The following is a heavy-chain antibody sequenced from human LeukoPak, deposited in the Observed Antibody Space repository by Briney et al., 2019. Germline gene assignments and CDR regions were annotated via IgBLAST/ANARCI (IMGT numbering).Heavy chain of an antibody. CDR3: ARAYCDFWSGYRTGSGFDY. V-gene: IGHV3-64*01. D-gene: IGHD3-3*01. CDR2: ISSNGGST. J-gene: IGHJ4*02. CDR1: GFTFSSYA. Sequence: GGSLRLSCAASGFTFSSYAMHWVRQAPGKGLEYVSAISSNGGSTYYANSVKGRFTISRDNSKNTLYLQMGSLRAEDMAVYYCARAYCDFWSGYRTGSGFDYWGQGTLVTVSS.